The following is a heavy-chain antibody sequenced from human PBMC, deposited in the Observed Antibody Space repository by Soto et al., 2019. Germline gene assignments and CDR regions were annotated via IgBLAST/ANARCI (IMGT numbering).Heavy chain of an antibody. J-gene: IGHJ6*02. Sequence: QVQLQESGPGLVKPSETLSLTCTVSGGSISSYYWSWIRQPPGKGLEWIGYIYYSGSTNHNPSLKSRVTISVDTSKNHFSLKLSSVTAADTAVYYCARDSNYYGMDVWGQGTTVTVSS. V-gene: IGHV4-59*01. CDR1: GGSISSYY. D-gene: IGHD3-3*02. CDR2: IYYSGST. CDR3: ARDSNYYGMDV.